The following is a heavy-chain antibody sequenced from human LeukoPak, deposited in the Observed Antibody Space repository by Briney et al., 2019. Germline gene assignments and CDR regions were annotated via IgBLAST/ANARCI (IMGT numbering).Heavy chain of an antibody. CDR3: AKRGSYSSSFTSTFDY. V-gene: IGHV3-23*01. Sequence: GGSLRLSCAASGCTFSDYAMTWVRQAPGKGLEWVSTINSGGGRSYADSVKGRFTISRDKPKLTLYLQMNSLRAEDTAVYYCAKRGSYSSSFTSTFDYWGQGTLVTVSS. CDR1: GCTFSDYA. CDR2: INSGGGR. D-gene: IGHD6-6*01. J-gene: IGHJ4*02.